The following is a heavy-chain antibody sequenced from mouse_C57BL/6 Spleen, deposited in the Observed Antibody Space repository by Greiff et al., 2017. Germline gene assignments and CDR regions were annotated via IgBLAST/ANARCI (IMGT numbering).Heavy chain of an antibody. CDR1: GYAFSSYW. CDR2: IYPGDGDT. J-gene: IGHJ2*01. D-gene: IGHD1-1*01. V-gene: IGHV1-80*01. CDR3: ARRGTVVAPYYFDY. Sequence: QVQLKQSGAELVKPGASVKISCKASGYAFSSYWMNWVKQRPGKGLEWIGQIYPGDGDTNYNGKFKGKATLTADKSSSTAYMQLSSLTSEDSAVYFCARRGTVVAPYYFDYWGQGTTLTVSS.